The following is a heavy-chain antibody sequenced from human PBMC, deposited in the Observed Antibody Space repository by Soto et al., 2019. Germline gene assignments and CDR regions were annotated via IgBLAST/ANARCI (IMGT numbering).Heavy chain of an antibody. J-gene: IGHJ1*01. Sequence: EVQLVESGGGLVKPGGSLRLSCAASGFTFSSYSMNWVRQAPGKGLEWVSSISSSSSYIYYADSVKGRFTISRDNAKNSLYLQMNSLRAEDTAVYYCARAPRMGSSSSKEHFQHWGQGTLVTVSS. D-gene: IGHD6-6*01. CDR2: ISSSSSYI. V-gene: IGHV3-21*01. CDR3: ARAPRMGSSSSKEHFQH. CDR1: GFTFSSYS.